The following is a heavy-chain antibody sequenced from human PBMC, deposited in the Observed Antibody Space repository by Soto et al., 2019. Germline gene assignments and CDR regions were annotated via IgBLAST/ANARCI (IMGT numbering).Heavy chain of an antibody. CDR2: IIPFSGTA. CDR3: VREGYYDSSGYYPGWFDP. J-gene: IGHJ5*02. CDR1: EDTLSCYA. D-gene: IGHD3-22*01. Sequence: QVQLVQSGAEVKKPGSSVKVSCKASEDTLSCYAISWVRQAPGQGLEWMGGIIPFSGTANYAQKFQGRVTITADKSTSTAYMELSSLRSEDTAVYYCVREGYYDSSGYYPGWFDPWGQGTLVTVSS. V-gene: IGHV1-69*06.